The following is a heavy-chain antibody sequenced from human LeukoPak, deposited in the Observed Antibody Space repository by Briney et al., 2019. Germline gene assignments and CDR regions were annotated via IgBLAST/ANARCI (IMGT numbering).Heavy chain of an antibody. V-gene: IGHV1-69*02. CDR2: IIPILGIA. CDR3: ARVGGDRNAMIDY. CDR1: GGTFSSYT. J-gene: IGHJ4*02. D-gene: IGHD2-21*02. Sequence: SVKVSCKASGGTFSSYTISWVRQAPGQGLEWMGRIIPILGIANYAQKFQGRVTITADKSTSTAYMELSSLRSEDTAVYYCARVGGDRNAMIDYWGQGTLVTVSS.